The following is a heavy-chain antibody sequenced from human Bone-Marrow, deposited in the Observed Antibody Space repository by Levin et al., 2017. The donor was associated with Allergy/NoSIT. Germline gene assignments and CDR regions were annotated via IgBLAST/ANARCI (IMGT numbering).Heavy chain of an antibody. Sequence: GGSLRLSCAASGFTFGDYAMHWVRQVPGKGLEWVSGISWNSGSLGYAESVKGRLTISRDNAKNSLYRQMSSLRPEDTALYFCTKDSHYYYDSSDSWFDPWGQRTLVTVAS. V-gene: IGHV3-9*01. CDR2: ISWNSGSL. CDR3: TKDSHYYYDSSDSWFDP. J-gene: IGHJ5*02. D-gene: IGHD3-22*01. CDR1: GFTFGDYA.